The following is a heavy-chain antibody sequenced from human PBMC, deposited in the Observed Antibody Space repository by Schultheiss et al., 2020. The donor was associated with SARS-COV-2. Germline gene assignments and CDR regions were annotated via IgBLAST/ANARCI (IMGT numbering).Heavy chain of an antibody. V-gene: IGHV3-66*03. CDR3: ARDQEEVYHYYYYGMDV. CDR1: GFTVSSNY. CDR2: ISWNSGSI. Sequence: GESLKISCAASGFTVSSNYMSWVRQAPGKGLEWVSGISWNSGSIGYADSVKGRFTISRDNSKNTLHLQINSLRAEDTAVYYCARDQEEVYHYYYYGMDVWGQGTTVTVSS. J-gene: IGHJ6*02. D-gene: IGHD2-2*02.